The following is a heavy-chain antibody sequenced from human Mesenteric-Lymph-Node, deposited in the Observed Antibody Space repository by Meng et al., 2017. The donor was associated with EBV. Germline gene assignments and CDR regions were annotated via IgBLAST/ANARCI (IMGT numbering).Heavy chain of an antibody. CDR3: VREAGGGTFNWFDP. CDR1: GYTFTNYG. D-gene: IGHD6-13*01. J-gene: IGHJ5*02. V-gene: IGHV1-18*01. Sequence: QVQLLQPQAEVKKPGASGKASCRASGYTFTNYGINWVQQAPGQGLEWMGWISTYSGNTDYAQKLQGRVTMTTDTSTNTAYMELRSLRSDDTAVFYCVREAGGGTFNWFDPWGQGTLVTVSS. CDR2: ISTYSGNT.